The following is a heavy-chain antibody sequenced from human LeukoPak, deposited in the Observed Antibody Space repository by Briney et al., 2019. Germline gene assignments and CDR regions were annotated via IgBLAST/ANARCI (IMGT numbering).Heavy chain of an antibody. CDR2: INPSGGST. Sequence: ASVKVSCKASGYTFTSYYMHWVRQAPGQGLEWMGIINPSGGSTGYAQKFQGRVTMTRDMSTSTVYMELSSLRSEDTAVYYCARELYDSSGYYTIDYWGQGTLVTVSS. J-gene: IGHJ4*02. CDR3: ARELYDSSGYYTIDY. V-gene: IGHV1-46*01. CDR1: GYTFTSYY. D-gene: IGHD3-22*01.